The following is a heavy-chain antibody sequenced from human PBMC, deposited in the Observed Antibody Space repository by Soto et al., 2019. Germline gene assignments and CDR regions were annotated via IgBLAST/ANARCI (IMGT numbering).Heavy chain of an antibody. CDR1: GFTFSNYA. D-gene: IGHD3-22*01. V-gene: IGHV3-23*01. Sequence: GTLRLSCTGSGFTFSNYAMIWVRQAPGKGLEWVSALSGSAGSTYYAASVKGRFTVSKDNSRKTLHLQMSSLRAEDSAVYYCTRGMGNYYDRWNYFDSWGQGP. CDR2: LSGSAGST. J-gene: IGHJ4*02. CDR3: TRGMGNYYDRWNYFDS.